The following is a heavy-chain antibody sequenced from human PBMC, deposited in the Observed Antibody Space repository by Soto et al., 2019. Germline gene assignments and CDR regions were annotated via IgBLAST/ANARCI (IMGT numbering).Heavy chain of an antibody. CDR3: ARGGSDYEGSGYYQGHV. D-gene: IGHD3-22*01. CDR1: GGTCSNYG. CDR2: IVPIFGA. J-gene: IGHJ6*02. V-gene: IGHV1-69*12. Sequence: QVQLVQYGAEVKKPGSSVKVSCKSSGGTCSNYGFSWVRQARGQGLECMGVIVPIFGAEHPQKFQGRVTITADESTHTVFMELRGLRSEDTAVYYCARGGSDYEGSGYYQGHVWGQGTTVTVSS.